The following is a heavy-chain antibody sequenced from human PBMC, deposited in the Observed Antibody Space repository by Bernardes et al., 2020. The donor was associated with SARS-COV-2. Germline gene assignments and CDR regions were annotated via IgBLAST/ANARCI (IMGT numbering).Heavy chain of an antibody. CDR2: IYQSGSN. Sequence: SETLSLTCAVSGASISSSNWWTWVRQPPGKGLEWFGEIYQSGSNNYNPSLKSRVTISVDKSKNQFSLKLNSVTAADTAVYYCTRVLGGGIDLRERGDHNWFDPWGQGTLVTVSS. V-gene: IGHV4-4*02. CDR3: TRVLGGGIDLRERGDHNWFDP. D-gene: IGHD3-16*01. CDR1: GASISSSNW. J-gene: IGHJ5*02.